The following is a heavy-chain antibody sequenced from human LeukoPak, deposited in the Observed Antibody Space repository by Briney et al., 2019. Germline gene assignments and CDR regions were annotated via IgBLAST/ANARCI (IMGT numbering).Heavy chain of an antibody. CDR3: ARSEGGYYYYYGMDV. D-gene: IGHD3-16*01. J-gene: IGHJ6*02. CDR1: GGSISSYY. CDR2: IYYSGST. V-gene: IGHV4-59*01. Sequence: PSETLSLTCTVSGGSISSYYWSWIRQPPGMGLEWIGYIYYSGSTNYNPSLKSRVTISVDTSKNQFSLKLSSVTAADTAVCYCARSEGGYYYYYGMDVWGQGTTVTVSS.